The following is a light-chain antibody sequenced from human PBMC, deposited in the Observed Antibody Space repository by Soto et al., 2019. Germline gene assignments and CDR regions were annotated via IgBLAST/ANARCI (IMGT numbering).Light chain of an antibody. V-gene: IGLV2-14*01. CDR2: EVT. Sequence: QSVLTQPAPVSGSPGQSITITCTGSSSDVGYFEYVSWFQQHPDKAPRLIIYEVTNRPSGISNRFSGSKSGDTASLTISGLRAEDEADYYCSSFTATSTYVFGTGTKVTVL. CDR1: SSDVGYFEY. J-gene: IGLJ1*01. CDR3: SSFTATSTYV.